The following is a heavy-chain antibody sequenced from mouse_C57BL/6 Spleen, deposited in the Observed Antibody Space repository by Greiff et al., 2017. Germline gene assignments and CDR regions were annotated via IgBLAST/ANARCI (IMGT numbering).Heavy chain of an antibody. J-gene: IGHJ1*03. CDR2: IYPSDSET. V-gene: IGHV1-61*01. D-gene: IGHD1-1*01. Sequence: QVQLQQPGAELVRPGSSVKLSCKASGYTFTSYWMDWVKQRPGQGLEWIGNIYPSDSETHYNQQFKGKATLTVDQSSSTAYMQLNSLTSEDSAVYYCARSNYGSSSYFDVWGTGTTVTVSS. CDR3: ARSNYGSSSYFDV. CDR1: GYTFTSYW.